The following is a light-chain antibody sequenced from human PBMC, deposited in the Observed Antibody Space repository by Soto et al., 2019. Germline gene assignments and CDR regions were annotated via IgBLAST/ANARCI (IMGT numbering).Light chain of an antibody. J-gene: IGKJ2*01. CDR1: QSVSGN. Sequence: EIVMTQSPVTLSVSPGEGATLSCRASQSVSGNLAWYQQKPGQAPRLLIYGASTRATGIPARFSGGGSGTDFTLTISSLQSEDFAIYYCQQYNQWPLYTFGQGTKLEI. CDR2: GAS. V-gene: IGKV3-15*01. CDR3: QQYNQWPLYT.